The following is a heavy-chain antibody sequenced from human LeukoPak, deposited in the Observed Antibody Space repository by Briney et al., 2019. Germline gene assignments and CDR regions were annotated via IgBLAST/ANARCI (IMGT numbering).Heavy chain of an antibody. J-gene: IGHJ4*02. CDR1: GGSISSGGYY. Sequence: SETLSLTCTVSGGSISSGGYYWSWIRQPPGKGLEWIGYIYHSGSTYYNPSLKSRVTISVDRSKNQFSLKLSSVTAADTAVYYCARQAGYCSSASCSTSFDYWGQGTLVTVSS. CDR2: IYHSGST. D-gene: IGHD2-2*02. V-gene: IGHV4-30-2*01. CDR3: ARQAGYCSSASCSTSFDY.